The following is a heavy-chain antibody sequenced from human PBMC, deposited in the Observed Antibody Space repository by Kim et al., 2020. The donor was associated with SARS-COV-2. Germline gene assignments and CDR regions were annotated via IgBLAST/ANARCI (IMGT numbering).Heavy chain of an antibody. J-gene: IGHJ4*02. Sequence: KFQGRVTMTRDTSTSTVYMGLSSLRSEDTAVYYCARDHHDSSAPPIGFDYWGQGTLVTVSS. V-gene: IGHV1-46*01. CDR3: ARDHHDSSAPPIGFDY. D-gene: IGHD3-22*01.